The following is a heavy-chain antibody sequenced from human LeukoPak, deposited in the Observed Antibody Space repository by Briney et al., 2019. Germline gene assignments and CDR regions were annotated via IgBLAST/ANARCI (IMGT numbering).Heavy chain of an antibody. Sequence: GGSLRLSCAASGFTFSSYGMHWVRQASGKGLEWVAVISYDGSNKYYADSVKGRFTIPRDNSKNTLYLQMNSLRAEDTAVYYCAKLSYSSGWYDYFDYWGQGTLVTVSS. V-gene: IGHV3-30*18. J-gene: IGHJ4*02. CDR2: ISYDGSNK. D-gene: IGHD6-19*01. CDR3: AKLSYSSGWYDYFDY. CDR1: GFTFSSYG.